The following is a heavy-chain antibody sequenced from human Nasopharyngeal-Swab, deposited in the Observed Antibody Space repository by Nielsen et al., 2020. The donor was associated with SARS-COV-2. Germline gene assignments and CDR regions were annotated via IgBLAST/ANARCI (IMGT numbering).Heavy chain of an antibody. V-gene: IGHV3-66*01. CDR3: ARSVADNDAFDL. Sequence: GESLKISCSASAFTLRNYNMNWVRQAPGKGLEWVSIIYVGGGTYYADSVKDRFIISRDDSKNTVALQLNSLRVEDTGVYYCARSVADNDAFDLWGPGTVVSVSS. CDR2: IYVGGGT. J-gene: IGHJ3*01. CDR1: AFTLRNYN.